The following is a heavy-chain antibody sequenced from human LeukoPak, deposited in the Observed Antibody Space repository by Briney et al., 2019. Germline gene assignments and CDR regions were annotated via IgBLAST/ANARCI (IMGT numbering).Heavy chain of an antibody. V-gene: IGHV3-74*01. D-gene: IGHD4-17*01. J-gene: IGHJ5*02. CDR1: GFTLNNYC. Sequence: GGSLRLSCEASGFTLNNYCMHWVRQAPGKGLVWVSRITGDGSDIAYADSVKGRFTVSRDDAKNILFLQMTSLRVEDTAIYYCARDAYTTTSNWLDPWGQGTLVTVSS. CDR2: ITGDGSDI. CDR3: ARDAYTTTSNWLDP.